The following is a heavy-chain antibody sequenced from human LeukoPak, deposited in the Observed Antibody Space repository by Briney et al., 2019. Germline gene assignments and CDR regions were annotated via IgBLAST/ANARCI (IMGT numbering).Heavy chain of an antibody. CDR3: ASSRSSDRTVNFDY. Sequence: GASVKASCKASGGTFSSYTISWVRQAPGQGLEWMGRIIPILGIANYAQKFQGRVTITADKSTSTAYMELSSLRSEDTAVYYCASSRSSDRTVNFDYWGQGTLVTVSS. D-gene: IGHD1-14*01. CDR2: IIPILGIA. J-gene: IGHJ4*02. CDR1: GGTFSSYT. V-gene: IGHV1-69*02.